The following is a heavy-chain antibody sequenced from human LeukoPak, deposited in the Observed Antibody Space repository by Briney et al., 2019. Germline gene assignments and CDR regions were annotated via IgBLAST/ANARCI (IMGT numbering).Heavy chain of an antibody. Sequence: GGSLRLSCAASGFTFSNYWMHWVRQAPGKGLVWVSRINSDGSSTTSADSVKGRFTISRDNTKNTLYLQMNSLRAEDTAVYYCAKGGATVIDYWGQGTLVTVSS. CDR2: INSDGSST. V-gene: IGHV3-74*01. J-gene: IGHJ4*02. D-gene: IGHD4-17*01. CDR3: AKGGATVIDY. CDR1: GFTFSNYW.